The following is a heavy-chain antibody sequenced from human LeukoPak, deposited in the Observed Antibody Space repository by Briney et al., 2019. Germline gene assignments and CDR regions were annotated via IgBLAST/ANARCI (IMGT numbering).Heavy chain of an antibody. CDR1: GGSISSYY. V-gene: IGHV4-59*08. Sequence: PSETLSLTCTVSGGSISSYYWSWIRQPPGKGLEWIGYIFHSGSTKYGPSLNSRVTISLDTSKNQFSLSLNSVTAADTAVYYCARQPSGYYGDSGYYPYYFDYWGQGILVTVSS. D-gene: IGHD3-3*01. J-gene: IGHJ4*02. CDR2: IFHSGST. CDR3: ARQPSGYYGDSGYYPYYFDY.